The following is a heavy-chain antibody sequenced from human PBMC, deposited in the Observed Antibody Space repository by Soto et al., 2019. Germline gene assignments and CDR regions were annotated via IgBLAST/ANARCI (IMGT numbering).Heavy chain of an antibody. CDR1: GGSFSGYY. CDR2: INHSGST. J-gene: IGHJ5*02. D-gene: IGHD6-13*01. V-gene: IGHV4-34*01. CDR3: ARGLGDSSSWYVNNWFDP. Sequence: QVQLQQWGAGLLKPSETLSLTCAVYGGSFSGYYWSWIRQPPGKGLEWIVEINHSGSTNYNPSLKSRVTISVDTSKNQFSLKLSSVTAADTAVYYCARGLGDSSSWYVNNWFDPWGQGTLVTVSS.